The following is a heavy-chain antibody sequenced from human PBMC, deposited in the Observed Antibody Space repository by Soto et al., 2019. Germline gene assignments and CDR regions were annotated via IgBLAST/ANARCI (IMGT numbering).Heavy chain of an antibody. CDR3: TPRTAALGFGSD. D-gene: IGHD3-10*01. CDR1: GLTFTSAS. V-gene: IGHV3-15*07. CDR2: IKTKGDGGAP. Sequence: EVQLVESGGGLVEPGGSLRLSCAASGLTFTSASMNWVRQAPGKGLEWVGQIKTKGDGGAPAYAAPVKGRLTVSRDDSINMLFLQMNSLKAEDTAVYSCTPRTAALGFGSDWGQGTLVTVSS. J-gene: IGHJ4*02.